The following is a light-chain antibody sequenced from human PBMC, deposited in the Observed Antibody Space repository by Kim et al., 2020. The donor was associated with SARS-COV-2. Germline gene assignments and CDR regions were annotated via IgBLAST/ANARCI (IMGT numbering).Light chain of an antibody. CDR1: SLRKYY. Sequence: SSELTQDPAVSVALGQTVRITCQGDSLRKYYTSWFQQKPRLAPVAVIYGNDKRPSGIPDRFSGSRSGDTASLTIAGAQAEDEADYYCNSRDSSGNYVLFGGGTQLTVL. J-gene: IGLJ2*01. CDR3: NSRDSSGNYVL. CDR2: GND. V-gene: IGLV3-19*01.